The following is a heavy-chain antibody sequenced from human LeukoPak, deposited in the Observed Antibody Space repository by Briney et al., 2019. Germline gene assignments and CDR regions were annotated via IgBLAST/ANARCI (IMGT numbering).Heavy chain of an antibody. D-gene: IGHD3-3*01. Sequence: GASVKVSCKASGYTFTSYGISWVRQAPGQGLEWMGWISAYNGNTNYAQKLQGRVTMTTDTSTSTAYMELRSLRSDDTAVYYCAREWRDFWSGYYTGSTPYFDYWGQGTLVTVSS. CDR2: ISAYNGNT. CDR1: GYTFTSYG. V-gene: IGHV1-18*01. J-gene: IGHJ4*02. CDR3: AREWRDFWSGYYTGSTPYFDY.